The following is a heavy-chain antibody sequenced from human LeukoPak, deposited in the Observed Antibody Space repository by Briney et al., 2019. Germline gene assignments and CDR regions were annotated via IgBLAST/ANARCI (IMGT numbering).Heavy chain of an antibody. Sequence: GGSLRLSCAASGFTFASSWMTWIRQAPGKGLEWVANINEDGSAKYYVDSVKGRFTISRDDTKNSVFLQMNSLRDEDTAVYYCTRISIKEPEDSWGQGTLVTVSS. CDR2: INEDGSAK. CDR1: GFTFASSW. V-gene: IGHV3-7*01. CDR3: TRISIKEPEDS. D-gene: IGHD1-14*01. J-gene: IGHJ4*02.